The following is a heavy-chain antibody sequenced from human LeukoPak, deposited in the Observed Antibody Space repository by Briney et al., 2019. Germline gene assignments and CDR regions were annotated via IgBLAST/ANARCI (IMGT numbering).Heavy chain of an antibody. CDR3: ARGLTGSRTVSFDF. V-gene: IGHV3-74*01. D-gene: IGHD1-14*01. CDR1: GFTFSAYW. CDR2: INTDGSSP. J-gene: IGHJ4*02. Sequence: GGSLRLSCAASGFTFSAYWMHWVRQAPGKGLVWVSRINTDGSSPTYAASVKGRFTISRDNAKNTLYLQMNSLTAEDTAVYYCARGLTGSRTVSFDFWGQGTLVTVSS.